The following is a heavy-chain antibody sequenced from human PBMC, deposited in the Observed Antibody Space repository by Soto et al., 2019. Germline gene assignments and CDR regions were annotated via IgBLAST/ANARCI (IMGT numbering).Heavy chain of an antibody. CDR1: GYTFTSYA. CDR2: INAGNGNT. V-gene: IGHV1-3*01. CDR3: AIYSSGWHRYFDY. J-gene: IGHJ4*02. D-gene: IGHD6-19*01. Sequence: ASVKVSCKASGYTFTSYAMHWVRQAPGQRLEWMGWINAGNGNTKYSQKFQGRVTITRDTSASTAYMELSSLRSEDTAVYYCAIYSSGWHRYFDYWGQGTPVTVSS.